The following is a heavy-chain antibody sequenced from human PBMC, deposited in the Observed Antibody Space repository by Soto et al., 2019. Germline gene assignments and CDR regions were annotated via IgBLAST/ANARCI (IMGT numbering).Heavy chain of an antibody. CDR3: ARSPLTYDYVRQTWSEVGDSFDI. J-gene: IGHJ3*02. Sequence: PSETLSLTCTVSGGSISSHYWTWIWIRQLPGRGLEWVGYIYDSVKTKYNPSLKSRVTISVDTSKNQFSLHLLSVTAADTAVYYCARSPLTYDYVRQTWSEVGDSFDIWGRGTLVTVSS. D-gene: IGHD3-16*01. CDR1: GGSISSHY. CDR2: IYDSVKT. V-gene: IGHV4-59*11.